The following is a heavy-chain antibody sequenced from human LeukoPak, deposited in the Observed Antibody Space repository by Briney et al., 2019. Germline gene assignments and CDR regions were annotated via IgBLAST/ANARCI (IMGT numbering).Heavy chain of an antibody. CDR2: ISSSSSTI. CDR1: GFTFSSYS. CDR3: ARDGRVGKQWLRFNWFDP. Sequence: KAGGSLRLSCAASGFTFSSYSMNWVRQAPGKGLEWVSSISSSSSTIYYADSVKGRFTISRDNAKNSLYLQMNSLRAEDTAVYYCARDGRVGKQWLRFNWFDPWGQGTLVTVSP. J-gene: IGHJ5*02. V-gene: IGHV3-21*01. D-gene: IGHD6-19*01.